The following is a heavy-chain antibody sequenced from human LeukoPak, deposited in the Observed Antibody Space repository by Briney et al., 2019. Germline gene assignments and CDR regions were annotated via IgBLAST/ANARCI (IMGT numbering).Heavy chain of an antibody. J-gene: IGHJ4*02. CDR1: GFTFNNYA. Sequence: PGGSLRLSCAASGFTFNNYAMSWVRQAPGKGLKWVSGISSGGSTYYADSVKGRITISRDNSKNTLYLQMNSLRAEDTAVYYCAKDTYSTSPYYFDYWGQGTLVTVSS. CDR3: AKDTYSTSPYYFDY. V-gene: IGHV3-23*01. D-gene: IGHD1-26*01. CDR2: ISSGGST.